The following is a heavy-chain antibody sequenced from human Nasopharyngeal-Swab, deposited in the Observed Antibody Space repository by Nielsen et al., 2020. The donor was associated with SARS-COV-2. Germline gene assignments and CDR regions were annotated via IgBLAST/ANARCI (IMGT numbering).Heavy chain of an antibody. Sequence: ASVKVSCKVPGYTLTVSLIHWVRQAPGKGLEWMGTVVPEDGEPIYAQNFQGRVTMTEDTSTYTAYLELSSLRSEDTAVYYCASEGSRVFGVVIYAFDIWGPGTLVTVSS. J-gene: IGHJ3*02. CDR2: VVPEDGEP. D-gene: IGHD3-3*01. CDR1: GYTLTVSL. CDR3: ASEGSRVFGVVIYAFDI. V-gene: IGHV1-24*01.